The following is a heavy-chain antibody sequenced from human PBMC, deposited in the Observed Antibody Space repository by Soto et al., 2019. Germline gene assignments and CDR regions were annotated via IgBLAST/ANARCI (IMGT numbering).Heavy chain of an antibody. CDR3: ARASTVTTGAKFDS. D-gene: IGHD4-17*01. J-gene: IGHJ4*02. V-gene: IGHV4-30-4*01. CDR1: GASINSDDYY. Sequence: TSETLSLTCTVSGASINSDDYYWSWIRQPPGKGLEWIGYISHSGNTYYSPSLQSRVAISVDTSRNQFSLRLNSVTAADTAVYYCARASTVTTGAKFDSWGQGALVTVSS. CDR2: ISHSGNT.